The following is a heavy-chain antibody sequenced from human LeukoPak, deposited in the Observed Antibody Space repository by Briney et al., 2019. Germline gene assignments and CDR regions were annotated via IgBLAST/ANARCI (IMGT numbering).Heavy chain of an antibody. CDR2: VYPTGRT. Sequence: SETLSLTCTVSGGSINSYYWNWVRQSAAKGLEWVGRVYPTGRTDYNPSLKSRVTISVDRSNNQMSLTLNSVTAADTAVYFCARAGMVVPDVPLIDQYYYFLDVWGKGTAATVSS. CDR1: GGSINSYY. D-gene: IGHD2-21*02. CDR3: ARAGMVVPDVPLIDQYYYFLDV. J-gene: IGHJ6*03. V-gene: IGHV4-4*07.